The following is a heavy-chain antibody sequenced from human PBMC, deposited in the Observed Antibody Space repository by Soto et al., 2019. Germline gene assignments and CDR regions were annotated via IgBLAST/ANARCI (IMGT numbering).Heavy chain of an antibody. V-gene: IGHV1-69*02. CDR1: GGTFSSYT. Sequence: QVQLVQSGAEVKKPGSSVKVSCKASGGTFSSYTISWVRQAPGQGLEWMGRIIPILGIANYAQKFQGRVTITADKSTSTAYMELSSLRSEDTAVYYCARHIALNWYFDLWGRGTLVTVSS. D-gene: IGHD2-21*01. CDR2: IIPILGIA. J-gene: IGHJ2*01. CDR3: ARHIALNWYFDL.